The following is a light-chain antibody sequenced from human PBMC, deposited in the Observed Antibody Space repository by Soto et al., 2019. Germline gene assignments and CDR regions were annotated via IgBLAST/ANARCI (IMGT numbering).Light chain of an antibody. J-gene: IGKJ1*01. CDR3: QQTYSTPSTWT. CDR1: QTISSY. V-gene: IGKV1-39*01. Sequence: DIQMTQSPSSLSASVGDRVTITCRASQTISSYLNWYQQTPGRAPKLLIYAASSLQGGVPSRVSGSGSGTDFTLTISSLQPEDFATFYCQQTYSTPSTWTFGQGTKV. CDR2: AAS.